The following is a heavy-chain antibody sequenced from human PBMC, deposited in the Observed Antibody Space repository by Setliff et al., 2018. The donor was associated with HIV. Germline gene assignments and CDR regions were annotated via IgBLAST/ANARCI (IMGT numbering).Heavy chain of an antibody. CDR1: GGTLTNYV. J-gene: IGHJ3*02. V-gene: IGHV1-69*13. D-gene: IGHD6-13*01. CDR2: IIPMYNIP. Sequence: SVKVSCKTSGGTLTNYVITWVRQAPGQGLEWMGMIIPMYNIPTYAQKFQDRVTFTADESTSTAYMELSSLSSADTAVYYCARDQTGVAAAAFGGGSAWSDEGFDIWGQGTMVTVSS. CDR3: ARDQTGVAAAAFGGGSAWSDEGFDI.